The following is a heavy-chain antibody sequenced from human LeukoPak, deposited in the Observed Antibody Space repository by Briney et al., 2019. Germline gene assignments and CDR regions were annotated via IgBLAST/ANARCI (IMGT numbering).Heavy chain of an antibody. Sequence: PSETLSLTCTVSGGSIRSNYWNWIRQPPGKGLEGIVYIYYTGSTNYNPSLKSRVTFSVDTSKNEIALKLSSGTAADTAVYYCARVILVIDYWGPGTLVTVSS. V-gene: IGHV4-59*01. J-gene: IGHJ4*02. CDR3: ARVILVIDY. CDR2: IYYTGST. D-gene: IGHD3-3*02. CDR1: GGSIRSNY.